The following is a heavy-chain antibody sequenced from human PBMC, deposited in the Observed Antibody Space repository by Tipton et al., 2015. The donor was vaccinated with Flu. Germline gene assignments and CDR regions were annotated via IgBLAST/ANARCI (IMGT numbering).Heavy chain of an antibody. CDR2: IYTSGST. Sequence: LRLSCAVYGGSFSAYYWSWIRQPAGKGLEWIGRIYTSGSTKYNPSLKGRVSMSIDTSNNQFSLILSSVIAADTAVYYCARGSGSGTFLIFDSWGQGTLVTVSS. D-gene: IGHD3-10*01. CDR1: GGSFSAYY. CDR3: ARGSGSGTFLIFDS. V-gene: IGHV4-59*10. J-gene: IGHJ4*02.